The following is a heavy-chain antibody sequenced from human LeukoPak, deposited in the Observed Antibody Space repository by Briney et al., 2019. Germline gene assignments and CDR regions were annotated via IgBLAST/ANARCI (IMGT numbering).Heavy chain of an antibody. J-gene: IGHJ4*02. CDR1: GFTFSDYS. CDR2: ISFTSSFV. V-gene: IGHV3-21*01. D-gene: IGHD3-10*01. CDR3: ASERLVVRGITGYFDY. Sequence: PGGSLRLSCAASGFTFSDYSMNWVRQAPGKGLEWVSSISFTSSFVHYADSVKGRFTISRDYAKNSLYLQMNSLRAEDTAVYYCASERLVVRGITGYFDYWGQGTLVTVSS.